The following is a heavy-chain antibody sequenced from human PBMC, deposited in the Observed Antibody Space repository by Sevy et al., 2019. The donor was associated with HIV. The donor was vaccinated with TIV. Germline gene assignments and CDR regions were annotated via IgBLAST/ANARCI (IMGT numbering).Heavy chain of an antibody. CDR2: ISYDGSNK. V-gene: IGHV3-30*18. J-gene: IGHJ6*02. CDR1: GFTFSSYG. D-gene: IGHD3-10*01. Sequence: GGSLRLSCAASGFTFSSYGMHWVRQAPGKGLEWVAVISYDGSNKYYADSVKGRFTISRDNSKNTLYLQMNSLRAEDRAVYYCAKDQGTMVRGVILPSYYYGMDVWGQGTTVTVSS. CDR3: AKDQGTMVRGVILPSYYYGMDV.